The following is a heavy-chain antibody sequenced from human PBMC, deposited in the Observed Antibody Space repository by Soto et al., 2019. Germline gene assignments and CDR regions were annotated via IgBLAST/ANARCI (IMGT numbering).Heavy chain of an antibody. CDR2: ISGYNGNT. CDR1: GYTFSNYG. J-gene: IGHJ4*02. D-gene: IGHD3-22*01. CDR3: ARDPRTYYYDTSGSPIDF. Sequence: VPLVQSGAEVENPGASVRVSCKASGYTFSNYGITWVRQAPGQGLEWVGWISGYNGNTNYAQKLQGRITMTSDIPTSTAYMELRSLRSDDTAVYYCARDPRTYYYDTSGSPIDFWGQGTLVTVSS. V-gene: IGHV1-18*01.